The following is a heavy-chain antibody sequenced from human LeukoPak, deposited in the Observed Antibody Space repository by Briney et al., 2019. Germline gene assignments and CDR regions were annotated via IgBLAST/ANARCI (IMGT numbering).Heavy chain of an antibody. CDR2: INHSEST. D-gene: IGHD3-3*01. Sequence: SETLSLTCAVYGGSLSGYYWSWIRQPPGKGLEWIGEINHSESTNYNPSLKSRVTISVDTSKNQFSLKLSSVTAADTAVYYCARGIGYYDFWSGYYRDTASYYFDYWGQGTLVTVSS. V-gene: IGHV4-34*01. J-gene: IGHJ4*02. CDR3: ARGIGYYDFWSGYYRDTASYYFDY. CDR1: GGSLSGYY.